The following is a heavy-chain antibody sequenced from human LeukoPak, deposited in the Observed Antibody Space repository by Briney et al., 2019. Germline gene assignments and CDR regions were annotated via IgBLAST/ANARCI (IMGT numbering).Heavy chain of an antibody. CDR1: GYTFTGYY. J-gene: IGHJ4*02. D-gene: IGHD3-22*01. CDR2: INPNSGGT. V-gene: IGHV1-2*02. CDR3: ATPSFYYYDSSGRDY. Sequence: ASVKVSCKASGYTFTGYYMHWVRQAPGQGLEWMGWINPNSGGTNYAQKFQGRVTMTRDTSISTAYMELSRLRSDDTAVYYCATPSFYYYDSSGRDYWGQGTLVTVSS.